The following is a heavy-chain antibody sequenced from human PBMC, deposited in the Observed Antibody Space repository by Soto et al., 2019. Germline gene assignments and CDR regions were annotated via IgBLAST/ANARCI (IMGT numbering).Heavy chain of an antibody. CDR1: GGTFSNYA. CDR3: ARVEAVAGIYNYHGLDV. Sequence: QVQLVQSGAEVKKPGSSIKVSCKVSGGTFSNYAIDWVRLAPGQALEWMGGIVPIFGTTYYTQNFQGRATIIADDSTTTAYLELSSLRSEDTAIYYCARVEAVAGIYNYHGLDVWGQGTAVTVSS. V-gene: IGHV1-69*12. J-gene: IGHJ6*02. CDR2: IVPIFGTT. D-gene: IGHD6-19*01.